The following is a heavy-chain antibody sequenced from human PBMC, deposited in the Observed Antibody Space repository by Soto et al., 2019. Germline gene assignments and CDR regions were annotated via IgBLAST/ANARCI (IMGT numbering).Heavy chain of an antibody. CDR3: AKGMSVAANWFDS. CDR1: GFTFSNYW. D-gene: IGHD6-19*01. J-gene: IGHJ5*01. V-gene: IGHV3-7*01. Sequence: GGSLRLSCAASGFTFSNYWMNWVRQAPGKGPEWVANIKQDGSAKNYVDSVKGLFTISRDNAKNSLYLQMNSLRVEDTAVYYCAKGMSVAANWFDSWGQGTLVTVSS. CDR2: IKQDGSAK.